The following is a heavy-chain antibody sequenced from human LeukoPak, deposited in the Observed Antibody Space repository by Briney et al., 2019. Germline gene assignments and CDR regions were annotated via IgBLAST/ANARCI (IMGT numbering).Heavy chain of an antibody. CDR2: IRSKANSYAT. CDR3: TASPWELPPY. J-gene: IGHJ4*02. V-gene: IGHV3-73*01. D-gene: IGHD1-26*01. Sequence: GGSLRLSCAASGFTFSGSAMHWVRQASGKGLEWVGRIRSKANSYATAYAASVKGRFTISRDDSKNTAYLQMNSLKTEDTAVYYCTASPWELPPYWGQGTLVTVSS. CDR1: GFTFSGSA.